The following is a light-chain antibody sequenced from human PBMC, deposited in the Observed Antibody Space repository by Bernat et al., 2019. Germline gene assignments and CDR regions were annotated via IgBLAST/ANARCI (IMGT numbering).Light chain of an antibody. Sequence: EIVVTQSPVSLSVTPGEPASISCRSTQSLLHSNGYKYLDWYVQKPGQSPQLLIYLTSIRASGVTDRFSGSGSGTDFTLTISRVEADEVGVYYCMQVLETPFTFGPGTRVDIK. CDR1: QSLLHSNGYKY. J-gene: IGKJ3*01. CDR2: LTS. V-gene: IGKV2-28*01. CDR3: MQVLETPFT.